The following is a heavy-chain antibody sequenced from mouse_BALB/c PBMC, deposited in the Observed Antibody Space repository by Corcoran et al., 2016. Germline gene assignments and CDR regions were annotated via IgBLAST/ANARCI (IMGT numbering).Heavy chain of an antibody. CDR2: INTYTGEP. D-gene: IGHD2-3*01. V-gene: IGHV9-3-1*01. CDR1: GYTFTNYG. Sequence: QIQLVQSGPELKKPGETVKISCKASGYTFTNYGMNWVEQAPGKGLKWMGWINTYTGEPTYADDFKGRFAFSLETSASTAYLQINNLKNEDTATYFCARQIYDGYSYWYFDVWGAGTTVTVSS. CDR3: ARQIYDGYSYWYFDV. J-gene: IGHJ1*01.